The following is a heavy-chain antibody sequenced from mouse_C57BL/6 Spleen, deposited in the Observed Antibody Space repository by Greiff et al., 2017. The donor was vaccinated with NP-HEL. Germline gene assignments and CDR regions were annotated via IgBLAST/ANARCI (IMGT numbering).Heavy chain of an antibody. Sequence: VQLKESGPELVKPGASVKISCKASGYSFTGYYMNWVKQSPEKSLEWIGEINPSTGGTTYNQKFKAKATLTVDKSSSTAYMQLKSLTSEDSAVYYCARMIGYGTCFDYWGQGTTLTVSS. CDR1: GYSFTGYY. J-gene: IGHJ2*01. CDR2: INPSTGGT. D-gene: IGHD1-1*01. CDR3: ARMIGYGTCFDY. V-gene: IGHV1-42*01.